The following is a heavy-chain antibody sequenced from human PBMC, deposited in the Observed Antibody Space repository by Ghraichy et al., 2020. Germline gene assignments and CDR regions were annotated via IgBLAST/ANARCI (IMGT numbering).Heavy chain of an antibody. CDR1: GFTFSNYV. J-gene: IGHJ6*02. D-gene: IGHD6-13*01. V-gene: IGHV3-23*01. Sequence: GGTLRLSCAASGFTFSNYVMSWVRQAPGKGLEWVSAISGSGGSTYYTESLKGRFTISRDNSKNTLILQMNSLRAEDTAVYYCAKGIAAGTTTISYYYNGMDIWGQGTTITVSS. CDR3: AKGIAAGTTTISYYYNGMDI. CDR2: ISGSGGST.